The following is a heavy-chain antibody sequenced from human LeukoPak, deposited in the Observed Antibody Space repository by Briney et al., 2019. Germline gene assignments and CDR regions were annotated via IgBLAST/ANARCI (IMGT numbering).Heavy chain of an antibody. CDR3: ARDPTYDFWSGYYTGAGWFDP. D-gene: IGHD3-3*01. V-gene: IGHV3-7*03. CDR1: EFTFSSYW. CDR2: IKQDGSEV. J-gene: IGHJ5*02. Sequence: GGSLRLSCAASEFTFSSYWMSWVRQAPGKGLEWVASIKQDGSEVYYVDSVKGRFTFSRDNAKKSMYLQMNSLRVEDTAVYYFARDPTYDFWSGYYTGAGWFDPWGQGTLVTVSS.